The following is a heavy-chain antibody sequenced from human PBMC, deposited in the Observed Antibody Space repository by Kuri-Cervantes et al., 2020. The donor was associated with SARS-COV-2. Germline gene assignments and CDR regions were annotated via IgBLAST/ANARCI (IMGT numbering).Heavy chain of an antibody. CDR2: INHSGST. CDR3: ARGVGAAVAGTLITIYYYYGMDV. Sequence: SETLSLTCTVSGGSVTSNNWWSWIRQPPGKRLEWIGEINHSGSTNYNPSLKSRVTISVDTSKNQFSLKLSSVTAADTAVYYCARGVGAAVAGTLITIYYYYGMDVWGQGTTVTVSS. J-gene: IGHJ6*02. CDR1: GGSVTSNNW. D-gene: IGHD6-19*01. V-gene: IGHV4-4*02.